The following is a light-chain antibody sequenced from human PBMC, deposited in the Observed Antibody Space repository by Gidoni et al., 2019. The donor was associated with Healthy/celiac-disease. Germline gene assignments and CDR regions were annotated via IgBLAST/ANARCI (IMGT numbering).Light chain of an antibody. J-gene: IGLJ3*02. V-gene: IGLV2-8*01. CDR1: SSDVGGYNY. CDR2: EVS. CDR3: SSYAGSNNLV. Sequence: QSALTQPPSASGSPGQSVTISCTGTSSDVGGYNYVSWYQQHPGKAPKLMSYEVSKRPSGVPDRFSGSKSGNTASLTVPGLQAEDEADYYCSSYAGSNNLVFGGGTKLTVL.